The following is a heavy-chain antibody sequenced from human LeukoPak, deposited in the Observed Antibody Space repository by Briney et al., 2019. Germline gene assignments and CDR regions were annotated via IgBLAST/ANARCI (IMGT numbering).Heavy chain of an antibody. D-gene: IGHD3-16*01. CDR3: ARDVSAGGTNWFDP. CDR2: INPNSGGP. V-gene: IGHV1-2*02. CDR1: GYTFTGYY. Sequence: ASVKVSCKASGYTFTGYYIHWVQQAPGQGLEWMGWINPNSGGPNYAQKFQGRVTMTRDTSISTAYMEMSRLRSDDTAVYYCARDVSAGGTNWFDPWGQGTLVTVSS. J-gene: IGHJ5*02.